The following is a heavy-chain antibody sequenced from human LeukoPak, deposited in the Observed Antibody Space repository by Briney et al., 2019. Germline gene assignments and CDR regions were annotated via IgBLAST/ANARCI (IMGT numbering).Heavy chain of an antibody. CDR3: ARSEDYGTNSFDY. CDR1: GFTFSSYE. CDR2: ITTSGRTI. D-gene: IGHD4-17*01. J-gene: IGHJ4*02. V-gene: IGHV3-48*03. Sequence: PGGSLRLSSAASGFTFSSYEMNWVRQAPGKGLEWVSYITTSGRTIYYADSVKGRFTISRDNAKNSLYLQMNSLRAEDTAVYYCARSEDYGTNSFDYWGQGTLVTVSS.